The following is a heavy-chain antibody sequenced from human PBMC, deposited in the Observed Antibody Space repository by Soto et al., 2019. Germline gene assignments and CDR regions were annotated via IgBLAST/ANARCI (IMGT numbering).Heavy chain of an antibody. CDR3: ERGTRQTAVTTREYYFDF. V-gene: IGHV4-34*01. D-gene: IGHD4-17*01. CDR1: GGSFSGYY. Sequence: QVQLQQWGAGMLKPSETLSLTCAVYGGSFSGYYWSWIRQPPGKGLEWVGEINHSGGNNYNPSLQGRLTISVVAFKIQFSLKLSLLPAAKTAVYYWERGTRQTAVTTREYYFDFWCEGTLVT. CDR2: INHSGGN. J-gene: IGHJ4*02.